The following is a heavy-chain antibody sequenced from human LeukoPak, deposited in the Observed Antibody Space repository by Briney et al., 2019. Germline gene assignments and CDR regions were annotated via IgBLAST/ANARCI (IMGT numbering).Heavy chain of an antibody. CDR1: GFTFSSYG. CDR2: MRYDGSNK. V-gene: IGHV3-30*02. Sequence: GGSLRLSCAASGFTFSSYGMHWLRQAPGKGLEWVAFMRYDGSNKYYADSVKGRFTISRDNSKNTLYLQMNSLRAEDTAVYYCAGGDTSGYYYAGFEYWGQGTLVTVSS. J-gene: IGHJ4*02. CDR3: AGGDTSGYYYAGFEY. D-gene: IGHD3-22*01.